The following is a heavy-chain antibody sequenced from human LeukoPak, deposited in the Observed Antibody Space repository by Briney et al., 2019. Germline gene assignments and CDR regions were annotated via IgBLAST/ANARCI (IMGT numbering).Heavy chain of an antibody. V-gene: IGHV1-2*02. CDR1: GYTFTGYY. CDR3: ARGRDRGVIDFDY. CDR2: INPNSGGT. Sequence: GASVKVSCKASGYTFTGYYMHWVRQAPGQGLEGMGWINPNSGGTNYAQKFQGRVTMTRDTSISTAYMEVSRLTFDDTAVYYCARGRDRGVIDFDYWGQGTLVTVSS. D-gene: IGHD3-10*01. J-gene: IGHJ4*02.